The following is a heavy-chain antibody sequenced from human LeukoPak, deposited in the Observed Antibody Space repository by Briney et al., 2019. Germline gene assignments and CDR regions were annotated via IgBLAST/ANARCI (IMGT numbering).Heavy chain of an antibody. CDR1: GFTFSSYS. V-gene: IGHV3-21*06. Sequence: GGSLRLSCAASGFTFSSYSMTWVRQAPGKGLEWLSSFTSRSRNIYYADSVKGRFTISRDNAKNLLYLQMNSLRAEDTAIYYCARAALGLLDPFDYWGQGTLVTVSS. D-gene: IGHD3-3*01. CDR3: ARAALGLLDPFDY. CDR2: FTSRSRNI. J-gene: IGHJ4*02.